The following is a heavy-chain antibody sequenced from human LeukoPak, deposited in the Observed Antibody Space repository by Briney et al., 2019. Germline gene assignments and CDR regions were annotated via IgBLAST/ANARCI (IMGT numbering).Heavy chain of an antibody. CDR1: GGSISSYY. CDR3: GGHYYDSSGPDY. CDR2: IYYSGST. D-gene: IGHD3-22*01. Sequence: SETLSLTCTVSGGSISSYYWSWIRQPPGKGLEWIEYIYYSGSTNYNPSLKSRVTISVDTSKNQFSLKLSSVTAADTAVYYCGGHYYDSSGPDYWGQGTLVTVSS. J-gene: IGHJ4*02. V-gene: IGHV4-59*01.